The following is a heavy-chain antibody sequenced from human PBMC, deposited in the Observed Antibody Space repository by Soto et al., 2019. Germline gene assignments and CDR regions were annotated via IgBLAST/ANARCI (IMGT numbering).Heavy chain of an antibody. J-gene: IGHJ4*02. V-gene: IGHV1-8*01. CDR3: TGGGAGTTFLPHF. CDR1: GDTFTRYE. D-gene: IGHD3-10*01. Sequence: QVQLVQTGAAVKRPGDSVKVSCKASGDTFTRYEINWVRQAPGQGREWMGWRNPHSRTTGFAQELQGRLTLTREDTITTAYRERTSMNSDATAVYCCTGGGAGTTFLPHFWGQGTLVTVSS. CDR2: RNPHSRTT.